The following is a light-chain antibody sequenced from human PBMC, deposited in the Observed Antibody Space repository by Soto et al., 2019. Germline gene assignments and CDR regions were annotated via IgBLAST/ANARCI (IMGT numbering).Light chain of an antibody. CDR2: KAS. Sequence: DIQMTQSPSTLSASVGDRVTITCRASQSISSWLAWYQQKPGKAPKLLIYKASSLESGVPSRFSGSGSGTEFTLTISIRQPDDFATYYCQQDNSSPYPLGQGTKLEIK. J-gene: IGKJ2*01. V-gene: IGKV1-5*03. CDR3: QQDNSSPYP. CDR1: QSISSW.